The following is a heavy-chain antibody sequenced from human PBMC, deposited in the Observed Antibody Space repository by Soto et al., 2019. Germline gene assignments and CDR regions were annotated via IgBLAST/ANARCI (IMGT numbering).Heavy chain of an antibody. D-gene: IGHD2-8*02. Sequence: GGSLRLSCAVSGFTISNFWMSWVRQAPGKGPEWVANIKGDGSGESYVDTVKGRFTISRDNAKNSLYLQMNSLRVEDTAVYYCARGVLSGGLGTLVTVSS. CDR2: IKGDGSGE. J-gene: IGHJ4*02. CDR3: ARGVLS. CDR1: GFTISNFW. V-gene: IGHV3-7*05.